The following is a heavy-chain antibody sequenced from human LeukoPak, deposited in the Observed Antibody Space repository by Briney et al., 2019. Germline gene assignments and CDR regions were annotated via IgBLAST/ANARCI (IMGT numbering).Heavy chain of an antibody. CDR3: TTRARVVVGLSPTQNLFVP. V-gene: IGHV3-48*03. CDR1: GFTFSNYE. CDR2: ISSSGSTI. D-gene: IGHD2-21*01. J-gene: IGHJ5*02. Sequence: PPGGSLRLSCAVFGFTFSNYEMNSVRQAPGKGLEWVSCISSSGSTISYSDSVKGRFTISRDNAKNSLYLQMNSRRDEDTAVYYSTTRARVVVGLSPTQNLFVPWGQGTLVTVSS.